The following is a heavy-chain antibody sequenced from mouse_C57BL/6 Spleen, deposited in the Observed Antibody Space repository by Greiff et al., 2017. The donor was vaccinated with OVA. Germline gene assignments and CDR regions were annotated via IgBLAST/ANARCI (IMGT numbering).Heavy chain of an antibody. V-gene: IGHV6-3*01. Sequence: EVQLVESGGGLVQPGGSMKLSCVASGFTFSNYWMNWVRHSPEQGLEWVAQISSKSDNYATHYAVSVKGRFTISRDVSKSSVSLQMNNIRAEDNGIDYCAGFSYYDGSTWYFDVWGTGTTVTVSS. CDR3: AGFSYYDGSTWYFDV. CDR2: ISSKSDNYAT. J-gene: IGHJ1*03. CDR1: GFTFSNYW. D-gene: IGHD1-1*01.